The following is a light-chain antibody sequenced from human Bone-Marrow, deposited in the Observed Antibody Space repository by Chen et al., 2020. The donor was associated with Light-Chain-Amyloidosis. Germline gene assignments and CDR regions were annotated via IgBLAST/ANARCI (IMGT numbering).Light chain of an antibody. Sequence: DIQMTQSPSSLSASVRDRVTITCRASQSINDQLNWYQQKPGKAPKLLIYGASNLQSGVPSRFIGSGSGTDFTLTIRGLQPEDGSPYYCQQSYNFPYTFGQGTNVES. V-gene: IGKV1-39*01. CDR1: QSINDQ. CDR3: QQSYNFPYT. CDR2: GAS. J-gene: IGKJ2*01.